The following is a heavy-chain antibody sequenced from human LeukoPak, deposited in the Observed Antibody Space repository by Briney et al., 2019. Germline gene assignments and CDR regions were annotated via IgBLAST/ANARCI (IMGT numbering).Heavy chain of an antibody. J-gene: IGHJ3*02. D-gene: IGHD6-19*01. CDR2: FDPEDGEA. CDR1: GYTLTELS. Sequence: ASVKVSCKVSGYTLTELSMHWVRQAPGKGLEWMGGFDPEDGEAIYAQKFQGRVTMTEDTSTDAAYMELSSLRSEDTAVYYCATTTRLLTWLDAFDIWGQGTMVTVSS. CDR3: ATTTRLLTWLDAFDI. V-gene: IGHV1-24*01.